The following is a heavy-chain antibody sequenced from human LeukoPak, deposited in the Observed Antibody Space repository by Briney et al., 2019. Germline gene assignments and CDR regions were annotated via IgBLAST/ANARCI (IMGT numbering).Heavy chain of an antibody. CDR1: GFTFSSYS. J-gene: IGHJ4*02. D-gene: IGHD2-2*01. CDR2: ISSSSSTI. Sequence: GGSLRLSCAASGFTFSSYSMNWVRQAPGKGLEWVSYISSSSSTIYYADSVEGRFTISRDNSKNTLYRQMNSLRAEDRAVSYCAKAYCSSNRCYYFDYWGQGTLVTVSS. CDR3: AKAYCSSNRCYYFDY. V-gene: IGHV3-48*01.